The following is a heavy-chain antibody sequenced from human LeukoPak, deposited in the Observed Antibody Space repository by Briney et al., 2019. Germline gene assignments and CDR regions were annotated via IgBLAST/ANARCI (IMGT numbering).Heavy chain of an antibody. V-gene: IGHV3-30*04. D-gene: IGHD5-12*01. Sequence: GGSLRLSCAASGFTFSSYAMHWVRQAPGKGLEWVAVISYDGSNKYYADSVKGRFTISRDNSKNTLYLQMNSLRAEDTAVYYCARGPSGYRSSYYYYYYMDVWGKGTTVTVSS. CDR3: ARGPSGYRSSYYYYYYMDV. CDR2: ISYDGSNK. CDR1: GFTFSSYA. J-gene: IGHJ6*03.